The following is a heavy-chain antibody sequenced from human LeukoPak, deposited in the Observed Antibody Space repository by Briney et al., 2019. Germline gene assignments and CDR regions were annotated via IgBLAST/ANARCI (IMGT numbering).Heavy chain of an antibody. CDR2: ISSSSSYI. Sequence: GGSLRLSCAASGFTFSSYSMNWVRQAPGKGLEWVSSISSSSSYIYYADSVKGRFTISRDNAKNSLYLQMNSLRAEDTAVYYCARNSLRRDGYNDYWSQGTLVTVSS. V-gene: IGHV3-21*01. CDR3: ARNSLRRDGYNDY. D-gene: IGHD5-24*01. CDR1: GFTFSSYS. J-gene: IGHJ4*02.